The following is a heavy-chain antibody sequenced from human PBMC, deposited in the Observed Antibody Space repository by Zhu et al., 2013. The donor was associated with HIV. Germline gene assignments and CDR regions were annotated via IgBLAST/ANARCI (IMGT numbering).Heavy chain of an antibody. CDR2: INPSGGST. V-gene: IGHV1-46*01. Sequence: QVQLVQSGAEVKKPGASVKVSCKASGYTFTSYYMHWVRQAPGQGLEWMGIINPSGGSTKYAQKFQGRVTMTRDTSTSTLYMELSSLRSEDTAVYYCARVASSSWYDYWGQGSLVAVSS. J-gene: IGHJ4*02. D-gene: IGHD6-13*01. CDR3: ARVASSSWYDY. CDR1: GYTFTSYY.